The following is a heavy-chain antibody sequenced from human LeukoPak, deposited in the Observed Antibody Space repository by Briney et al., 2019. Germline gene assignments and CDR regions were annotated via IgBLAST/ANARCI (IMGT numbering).Heavy chain of an antibody. CDR1: GFTFSSYS. Sequence: GGSLRLSCAASGFTFSSYSMNWVRQAPGKGLEWVSYISSSSSTIYYADSVKGRFTISRDNAKNSLYLQMNSLRDEDTAVYYCARDAIFGVVIINYYYYYGMDVWGQGTTVIVSS. CDR2: ISSSSSTI. D-gene: IGHD3-3*02. CDR3: ARDAIFGVVIINYYYYYGMDV. V-gene: IGHV3-48*02. J-gene: IGHJ6*02.